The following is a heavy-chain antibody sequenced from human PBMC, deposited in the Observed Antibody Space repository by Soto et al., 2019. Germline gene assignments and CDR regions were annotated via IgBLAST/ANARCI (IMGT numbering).Heavy chain of an antibody. CDR3: ARAPRGNYGYPSYFDY. CDR2: TSNSAPT. V-gene: IGHV4-59*01. J-gene: IGHJ4*02. D-gene: IGHD3-10*01. CDR1: GGSISSYH. Sequence: PSETLSLTCTVSGGSISSYHWSWIRQSPGKGLEWIGYTSNSAPTIYNPSLKSRVTISVDTSKNQFSLKLSSVTAADTAVYYCARAPRGNYGYPSYFDYWGQGTLVTVSS.